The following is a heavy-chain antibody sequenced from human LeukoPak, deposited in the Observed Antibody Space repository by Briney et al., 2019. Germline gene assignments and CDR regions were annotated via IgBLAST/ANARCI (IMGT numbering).Heavy chain of an antibody. D-gene: IGHD3-9*01. V-gene: IGHV1-2*04. CDR1: GYTFTGYY. CDR3: ARQYYDILTGYFAY. J-gene: IGHJ4*02. CDR2: INPNSGGT. Sequence: ASVKVSCKASGYTFTGYYMHWVRQAPGQGLEWMGWINPNSGGTNYAQKFQGWVTMTRDTSISTAYMELSRLRSDDTAVYYCARQYYDILTGYFAYWGQGTLVTVSS.